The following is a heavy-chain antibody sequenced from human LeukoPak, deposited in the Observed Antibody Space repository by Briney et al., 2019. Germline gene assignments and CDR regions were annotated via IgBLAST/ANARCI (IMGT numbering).Heavy chain of an antibody. CDR3: ARDPVWLSPGYFDL. CDR2: INRGGTT. CDR1: GGSFSGYS. Sequence: KASETLSLTCTVYGGSFSGYSWSWIRQPPGKGLEWIGEINRGGTTNYNPSLKSRVTISVDTSKNQFSLKLSSVTAADTAVYYCARDPVWLSPGYFDLWGRGTLVTVSS. J-gene: IGHJ2*01. D-gene: IGHD5-18*01. V-gene: IGHV4-34*01.